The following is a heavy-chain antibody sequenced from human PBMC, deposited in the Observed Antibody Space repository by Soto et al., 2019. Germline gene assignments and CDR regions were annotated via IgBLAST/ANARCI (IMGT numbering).Heavy chain of an antibody. CDR1: GGSISSYY. J-gene: IGHJ5*02. D-gene: IGHD2-2*01. CDR2: IYYSGRT. CDR3: ARLRSSTTSNWFDP. Sequence: SETLSLTCTVSGGSISSYYWSWIRQPPGKGLEWIGYIYYSGRTNYNPSLKSRVTISVDTSKNQFALKLSSVTAADTAVYYCARLRSSTTSNWFDPWGQGTLVTVSS. V-gene: IGHV4-59*01.